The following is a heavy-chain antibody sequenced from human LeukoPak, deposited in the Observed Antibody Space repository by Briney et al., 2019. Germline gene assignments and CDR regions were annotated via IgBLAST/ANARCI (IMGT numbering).Heavy chain of an antibody. Sequence: SVKVSCKASGGTFSSYAISWVRQAPGQGLEWMGGIIPIFGTANYAQKFQGRVTTTTDESTSTAYMELSSLRSEDTAVYYCARDGGSRRGFDYWGQGTLVTVSS. CDR2: IIPIFGTA. V-gene: IGHV1-69*05. D-gene: IGHD3-16*01. CDR3: ARDGGSRRGFDY. J-gene: IGHJ4*02. CDR1: GGTFSSYA.